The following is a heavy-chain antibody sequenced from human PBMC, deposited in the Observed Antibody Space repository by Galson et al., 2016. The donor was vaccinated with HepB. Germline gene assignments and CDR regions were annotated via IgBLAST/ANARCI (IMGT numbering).Heavy chain of an antibody. V-gene: IGHV3-53*01. Sequence: SLRLSCAASGFSVSSSYMTWVRQTPGKGLEWVSIIYSGGSTYYADPVKGRFTISRDNSKNTLSLQLNGLRAEDTAMYYCARAMPSNRYGPLGYSWGQGTLVTVSS. CDR2: IYSGGST. CDR1: GFSVSSSY. J-gene: IGHJ4*02. CDR3: ARAMPSNRYGPLGYS. D-gene: IGHD5-18*01.